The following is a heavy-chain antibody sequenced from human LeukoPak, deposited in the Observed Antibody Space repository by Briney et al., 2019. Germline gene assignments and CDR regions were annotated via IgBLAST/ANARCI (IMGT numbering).Heavy chain of an antibody. J-gene: IGHJ4*02. CDR2: IYTSGST. CDR1: GGSISSGSYY. D-gene: IGHD5-12*01. Sequence: SETLSLTCTVSGGSISSGSYYWNWIRQPAGKGLEWIGRIYTSGSTNYNPSLKSRVTISVDTSKNQFSLKLSSMTAADTAVYYCASGVATIFDYWGQGTLVTVSS. CDR3: ASGVATIFDY. V-gene: IGHV4-61*02.